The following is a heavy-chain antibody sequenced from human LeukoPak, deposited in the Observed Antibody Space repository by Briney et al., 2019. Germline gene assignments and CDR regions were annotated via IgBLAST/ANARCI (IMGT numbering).Heavy chain of an antibody. CDR2: IWYDGSNK. J-gene: IGHJ4*02. D-gene: IGHD6-13*01. V-gene: IGHV3-33*01. CDR3: ARESGYNSYSSSWYDDY. CDR1: GFTFNRFG. Sequence: GGSLRLSCATSGFTFNRFGMHWVRQAPGKGLEWVAVIWYDGSNKDYADSVKGRFTISRDNSKNTLYLQMSGLRAEDTAVYYCARESGYNSYSSSWYDDYWGQGTLVTVSS.